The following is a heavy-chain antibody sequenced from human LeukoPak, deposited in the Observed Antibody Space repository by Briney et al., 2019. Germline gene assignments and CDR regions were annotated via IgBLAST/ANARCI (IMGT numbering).Heavy chain of an antibody. Sequence: PGGSLRLSCAASGFTFSSYAMSWVRQAPGKGLEWVSAISGSGGSTYYADSVKGRFTISRDNSKNTLYLQMNSLRAEDTAVYYCARDGRYCSSTSCYWESGMDVWGQGTTVTVSS. V-gene: IGHV3-23*01. CDR3: ARDGRYCSSTSCYWESGMDV. D-gene: IGHD2-2*01. CDR2: ISGSGGST. J-gene: IGHJ6*02. CDR1: GFTFSSYA.